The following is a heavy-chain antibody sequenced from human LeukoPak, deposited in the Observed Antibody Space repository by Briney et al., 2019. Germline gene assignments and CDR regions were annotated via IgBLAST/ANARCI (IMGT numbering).Heavy chain of an antibody. D-gene: IGHD5-24*01. CDR1: GDTFSRYA. CDR2: IIPVLSTA. J-gene: IGHJ5*02. CDR3: ARDNSVRDEAWWFNP. Sequence: SVKVSCKASGDTFSRYAISWVRQAPGQGLEWMGGIIPVLSTANYAQKFQGRVTLTRDMSTSTDYLELSSLRSEDTAVYYCARDNSVRDEAWWFNPWGQGTLVTVSS. V-gene: IGHV1-69*10.